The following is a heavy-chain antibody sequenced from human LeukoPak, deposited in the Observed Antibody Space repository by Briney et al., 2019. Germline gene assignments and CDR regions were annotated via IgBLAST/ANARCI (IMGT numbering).Heavy chain of an antibody. Sequence: GGSLRLSCAASGFTFSSYAMSWVRQAPGKGLEWVSSISSSSSYIYYADSVKGRFTISRDNAKNSLYLQMNSLRAEDTAVYYCAGHITGTPRFYWGQGTLVTVSS. CDR3: AGHITGTPRFY. CDR2: ISSSSSYI. J-gene: IGHJ4*02. D-gene: IGHD1-7*01. CDR1: GFTFSSYA. V-gene: IGHV3-21*01.